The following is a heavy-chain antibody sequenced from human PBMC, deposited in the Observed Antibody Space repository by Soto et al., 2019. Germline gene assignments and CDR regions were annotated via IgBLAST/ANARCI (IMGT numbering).Heavy chain of an antibody. D-gene: IGHD6-13*01. V-gene: IGHV4-34*01. Sequence: SETLSLTCAVYGGSFSGYYWSWIRQPPGKGLEWIGEINHSGSTNYNPSLKSRVTISVDTSKNQFSLKLSSVTAADTAVYYCARGRAAFNWFDPWGQGTLVTVS. J-gene: IGHJ5*02. CDR2: INHSGST. CDR1: GGSFSGYY. CDR3: ARGRAAFNWFDP.